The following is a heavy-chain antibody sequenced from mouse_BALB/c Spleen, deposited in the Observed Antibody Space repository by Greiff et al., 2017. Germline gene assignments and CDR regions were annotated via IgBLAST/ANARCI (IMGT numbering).Heavy chain of an antibody. D-gene: IGHD2-4*01. CDR2: ISSGGST. J-gene: IGHJ2*01. V-gene: IGHV5-6-5*01. Sequence: EVMLVESGGGLVKPGGSLKLSCAASGFTFSSYAMSWVRQTPEKRLEWVASISSGGSTYYPDSVKGRFTISRDNARNILYLQMSSLRSEDKAMYYCARIYYDYDNYFDYWGQGTTLTVSA. CDR1: GFTFSSYA. CDR3: ARIYYDYDNYFDY.